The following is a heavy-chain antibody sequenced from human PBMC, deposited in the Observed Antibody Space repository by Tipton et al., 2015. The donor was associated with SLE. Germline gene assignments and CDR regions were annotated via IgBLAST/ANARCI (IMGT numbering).Heavy chain of an antibody. V-gene: IGHV4-61*02. D-gene: IGHD3-3*01. CDR2: IYTSGST. CDR1: GGSISSGSYY. Sequence: TLSLTCTVSGGSISSGSYYWSWIRQPAGKGLEWIGRIYTSGSTNYNPSLKSRVTISVDTPKNQFSLKLSSVTAADTAVYYCARLFGVVPGYYYMDVWGKGTTVTVSS. J-gene: IGHJ6*03. CDR3: ARLFGVVPGYYYMDV.